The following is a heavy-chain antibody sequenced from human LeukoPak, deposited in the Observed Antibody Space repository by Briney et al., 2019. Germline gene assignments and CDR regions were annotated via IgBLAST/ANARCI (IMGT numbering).Heavy chain of an antibody. D-gene: IGHD3-10*01. CDR1: GSRFSIYW. J-gene: IGHJ4*02. CDR2: IYLGDSDT. CDR3: ARLGMVRGVITGIDY. Sequence: GESLQISCQGSGSRFSIYWIGWVRQLPGKGLEWMGIIYLGDSDTRYSPSFQGQATISADKSISTAYLQWSSLKASDTAMYYCARLGMVRGVITGIDYWGQGTLVTVSS. V-gene: IGHV5-51*01.